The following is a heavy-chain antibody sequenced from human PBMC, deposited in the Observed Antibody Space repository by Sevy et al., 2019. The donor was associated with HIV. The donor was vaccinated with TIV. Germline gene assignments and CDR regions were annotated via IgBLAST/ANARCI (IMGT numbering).Heavy chain of an antibody. CDR1: GFTFGDYA. CDR3: AGENAWGRGYS. CDR2: IYYNGHI. Sequence: GSLRLSCTASGFTFGDYAMSWFRQAPGKGLEWIANIYYNGHINYNPSLKSRVTLSLDTSKNQFSLRLSSVTAADTAMYYCAGENAWGRGYSWGQGTLVTVSS. V-gene: IGHV4-59*08. D-gene: IGHD1-26*01. J-gene: IGHJ4*02.